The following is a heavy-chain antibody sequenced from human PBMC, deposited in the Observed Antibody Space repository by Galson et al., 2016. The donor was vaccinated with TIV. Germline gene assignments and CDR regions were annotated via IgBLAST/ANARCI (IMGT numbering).Heavy chain of an antibody. V-gene: IGHV6-1*01. J-gene: IGHJ6*02. Sequence: CAISGDSVSGNTAAWNWVRQSPSRGLEWLGRTYYTSKWNTDYAVSVKGRIIIRPDTSMNQVSLKLSSVTAADTAVYYCVREGSTVTMHHYFGMDVWGQGTSVTVSS. D-gene: IGHD4-17*01. CDR3: VREGSTVTMHHYFGMDV. CDR1: GDSVSGNTAA. CDR2: TYYTSKWNT.